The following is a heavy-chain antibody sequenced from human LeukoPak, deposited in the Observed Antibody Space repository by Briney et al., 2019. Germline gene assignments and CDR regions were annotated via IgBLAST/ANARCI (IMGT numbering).Heavy chain of an antibody. CDR2: VYTRGST. CDR3: ARGRYCSADICSGGDAFDI. J-gene: IGHJ3*02. D-gene: IGHD2-15*01. Sequence: KTSETLSLTCTVSGGSINNYYWSWIRQPAGKGLEWIGRVYTRGSTNYNPSLKSRVTMSVDTSKNPFSLKLSSVTAADTAVYYCARGRYCSADICSGGDAFDIWGQGTMVSVSS. CDR1: GGSINNYY. V-gene: IGHV4-4*07.